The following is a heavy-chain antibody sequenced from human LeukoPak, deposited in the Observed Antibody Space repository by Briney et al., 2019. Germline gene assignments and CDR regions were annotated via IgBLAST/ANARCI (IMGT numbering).Heavy chain of an antibody. Sequence: GGSLRLSCAASGFTFSSYSMNWVRQAPGKGLEWVSSISSSSSYIYYADSVKGRFTISRDNAKNSLYLQTNSLRAEDTAVYYCARDVRLVVVPAAMLLGTGRGPLDYWGQGTLVTVSS. CDR2: ISSSSSYI. CDR3: ARDVRLVVVPAAMLLGTGRGPLDY. J-gene: IGHJ4*02. V-gene: IGHV3-21*01. CDR1: GFTFSSYS. D-gene: IGHD2-2*01.